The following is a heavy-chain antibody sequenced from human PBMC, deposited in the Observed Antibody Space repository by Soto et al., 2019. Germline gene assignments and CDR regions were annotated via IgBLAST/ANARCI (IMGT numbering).Heavy chain of an antibody. V-gene: IGHV3-23*01. Sequence: GGSLRLSCAASGFICSSYDMSWVRQAPGKALEWVSTILVSDSTHYDDSVRGRFTISRDRSKNTVYLQMNSLTAGDTAVYYCARESSGYSSSWYRGYFDYWGQGTLVNVSS. CDR1: GFICSSYD. D-gene: IGHD6-13*01. J-gene: IGHJ4*02. CDR2: ILVSDST. CDR3: ARESSGYSSSWYRGYFDY.